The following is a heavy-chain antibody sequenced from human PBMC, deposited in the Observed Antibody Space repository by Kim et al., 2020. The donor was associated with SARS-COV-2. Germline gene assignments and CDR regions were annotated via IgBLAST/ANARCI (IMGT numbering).Heavy chain of an antibody. D-gene: IGHD5-18*01. CDR3: ARDGGYSYGYYFDY. Sequence: PSLKSRVTISVDTSKNQFSLKLSSVTAADTAVYYCARDGGYSYGYYFDYWGQGTLVTVSS. V-gene: IGHV4-31*02. J-gene: IGHJ4*02.